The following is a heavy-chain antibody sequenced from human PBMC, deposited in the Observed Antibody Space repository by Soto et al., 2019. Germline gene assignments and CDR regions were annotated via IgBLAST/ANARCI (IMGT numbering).Heavy chain of an antibody. CDR1: GYSISLGYY. Sequence: SETLSLTCAVSGYSISLGYYWGWIRQPPGKGLEWIGSIYHSGNTYYNPSLKSRLTISVDTSKNQFSLRLTSVTAADTAVYYCARTVGSGSPDFDYWGQGALVTVSS. V-gene: IGHV4-38-2*01. D-gene: IGHD3-10*01. CDR3: ARTVGSGSPDFDY. J-gene: IGHJ4*02. CDR2: IYHSGNT.